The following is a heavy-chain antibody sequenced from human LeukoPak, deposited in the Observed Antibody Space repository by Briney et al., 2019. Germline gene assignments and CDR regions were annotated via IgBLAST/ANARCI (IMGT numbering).Heavy chain of an antibody. CDR1: GFTFSYYG. Sequence: GGSLRLSCAASGFTFSYYGMSWVRQAPGKGLEWVTFIRYDGNRKYLADSVKGRFTISRDNSKNTLYLQMNSLRTEDTAMYYCAKDRWFAELLESYFDSWGQGALVTVSS. D-gene: IGHD3-10*01. CDR2: IRYDGNRK. CDR3: AKDRWFAELLESYFDS. J-gene: IGHJ4*02. V-gene: IGHV3-30*02.